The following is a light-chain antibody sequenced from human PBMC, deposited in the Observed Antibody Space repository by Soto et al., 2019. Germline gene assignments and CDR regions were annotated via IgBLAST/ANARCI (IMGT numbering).Light chain of an antibody. Sequence: EIVMTQSPATLSVSPGERATLSCRASQSVSSNLAWYRQKPGQAPRLLNYGASTRATGIPARFSGSGSGTEFTLTISSLQSEDFAVYYCQQYNNWPPFTFGPGTKVDIK. V-gene: IGKV3-15*01. CDR2: GAS. CDR3: QQYNNWPPFT. CDR1: QSVSSN. J-gene: IGKJ3*01.